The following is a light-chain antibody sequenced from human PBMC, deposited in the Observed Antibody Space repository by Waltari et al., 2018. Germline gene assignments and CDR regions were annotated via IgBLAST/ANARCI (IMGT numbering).Light chain of an antibody. CDR2: VNSDGSH. CDR3: QTGGHGTWV. V-gene: IGLV4-69*01. CDR1: SGHSSNV. Sequence: QLVLTQSPSASASLGASVKLTCTLSSGHSSNVIAWHQQRPEKGPRYLMKVNSDGSHNKGDEIPDRFSGSSSGAERYRTISSLQSEDEADYYCQTGGHGTWVFGGGTKLTVL. J-gene: IGLJ3*02.